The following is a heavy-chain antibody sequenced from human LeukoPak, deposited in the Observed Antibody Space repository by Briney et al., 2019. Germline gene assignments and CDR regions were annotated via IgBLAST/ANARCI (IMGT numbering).Heavy chain of an antibody. CDR2: INPNTGGT. J-gene: IGHJ5*02. CDR3: AREAVPGEYNWFDP. D-gene: IGHD6-19*01. Sequence: ASVKVSCKTSGYTFTGYYMHWVRQAPGQGLEWMGWINPNTGGTNYAQKFQGRVTMPRDTSIRTAYVELSSLRSDDTAVYYCAREAVPGEYNWFDPWGQGTLVTVSS. CDR1: GYTFTGYY. V-gene: IGHV1-2*02.